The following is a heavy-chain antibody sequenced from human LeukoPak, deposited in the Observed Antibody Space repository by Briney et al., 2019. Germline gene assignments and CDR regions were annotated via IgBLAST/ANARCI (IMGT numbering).Heavy chain of an antibody. D-gene: IGHD6-13*01. J-gene: IGHJ4*02. Sequence: SETLSLTCTVSGGSISSYYWSWIRQPPGKGLEWIGYIYYSGSTNYNPSLKRRVTISVDTSKNQFSLKLSSVTAADTAVYYCARRYSSSWYFPFDYWGQGTLVTVSS. V-gene: IGHV4-59*01. CDR1: GGSISSYY. CDR3: ARRYSSSWYFPFDY. CDR2: IYYSGST.